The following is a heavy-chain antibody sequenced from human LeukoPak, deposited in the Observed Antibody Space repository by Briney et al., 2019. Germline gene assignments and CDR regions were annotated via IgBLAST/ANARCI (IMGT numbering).Heavy chain of an antibody. CDR3: ARVHITMVRGVSGWFDP. V-gene: IGHV4-61*01. CDR2: IYYSGST. J-gene: IGHJ5*02. D-gene: IGHD3-10*01. CDR1: GGSVSSNIYY. Sequence: PSETLSLTCTVSGGSVSSNIYYWSWIRQPPGKGLEWIGYIYYSGSTNYNPSLNSRVTISVDTSKNQFSLKLTSVTAADTAVYYCARVHITMVRGVSGWFDPWGQGTLVTVSS.